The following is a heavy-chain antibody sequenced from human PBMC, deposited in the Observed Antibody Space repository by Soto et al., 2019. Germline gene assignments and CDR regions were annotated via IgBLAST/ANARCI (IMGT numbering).Heavy chain of an antibody. V-gene: IGHV4-31*03. J-gene: IGHJ6*02. D-gene: IGHD3-22*01. CDR3: ARASPFYDSSGYYSPNYYGMDV. CDR2: IYYSGST. CDR1: GGSISSGGYY. Sequence: PSETLSLTCTVSGGSISSGGYYWSWIRQHPGKGLEWIGYIYYSGSTYYNPSLKSRVTISVDTSKNQFSLKLSSVTAADTAVYYCARASPFYDSSGYYSPNYYGMDVWGQGTTVTVSS.